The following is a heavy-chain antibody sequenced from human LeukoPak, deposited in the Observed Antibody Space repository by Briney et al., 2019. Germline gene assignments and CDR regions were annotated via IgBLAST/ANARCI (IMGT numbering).Heavy chain of an antibody. V-gene: IGHV3-21*01. D-gene: IGHD2-2*01. CDR2: ISSSSSYI. Sequence: GGSLRLSCAASGFTFSSYSMNWVRQAPGKGLEWVSSISSSSSYIYYADSVKGRFTISRDNAKNSLYLQMNSLRAEDTAVYYCARDPGIVVVPAAAHFDYWGQGTLDTVSS. CDR3: ARDPGIVVVPAAAHFDY. CDR1: GFTFSSYS. J-gene: IGHJ4*02.